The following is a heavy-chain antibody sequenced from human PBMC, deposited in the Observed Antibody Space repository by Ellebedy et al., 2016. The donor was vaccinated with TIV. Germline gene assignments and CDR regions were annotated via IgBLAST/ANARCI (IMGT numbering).Heavy chain of an antibody. CDR3: TIGSGVAEGY. J-gene: IGHJ4*02. V-gene: IGHV3-74*01. Sequence: GESLKISXAASGFTFSSSWMHWVRQVPGKGLVWVSRISDGGGSIGYADSVKGRFTISRDNAKNTLYLQMNSLKTEDTAVYYCTIGSGVAEGYWGQGTLVTVSS. D-gene: IGHD3-10*01. CDR1: GFTFSSSW. CDR2: ISDGGGSI.